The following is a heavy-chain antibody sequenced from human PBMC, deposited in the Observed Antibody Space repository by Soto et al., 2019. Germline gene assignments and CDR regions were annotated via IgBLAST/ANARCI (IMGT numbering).Heavy chain of an antibody. CDR1: GGSISSGGYY. V-gene: IGHV4-31*03. J-gene: IGHJ4*02. CDR2: IYYSGTT. CDR3: ARDLPPDYFDY. Sequence: PSETLSLTCTVSGGSISSGGYYWSWIRQYPGKGLEWIGYIYYSGTTYYNPSLNSRVTISVDTPKNQFSLKLSSVTAADTAVYYCARDLPPDYFDYWGQGTLVTVSS.